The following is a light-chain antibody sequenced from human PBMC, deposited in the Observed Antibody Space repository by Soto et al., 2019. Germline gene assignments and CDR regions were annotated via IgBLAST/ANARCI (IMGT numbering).Light chain of an antibody. Sequence: QSALTQPASVSGSPGQSITISCTGTSSDVGGYNYVSWYQQHPGKAPKLMIYDVCNRPSGVSNRFSGSKSGNTASLTISGLQAEEEADYYCRSYTCSSTLVVFGGGTQVTVL. CDR2: DVC. V-gene: IGLV2-14*01. J-gene: IGLJ2*01. CDR1: SSDVGGYNY. CDR3: RSYTCSSTLVV.